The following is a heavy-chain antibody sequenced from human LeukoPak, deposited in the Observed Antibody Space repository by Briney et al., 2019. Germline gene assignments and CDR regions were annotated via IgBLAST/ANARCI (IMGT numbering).Heavy chain of an antibody. CDR1: GGSISSGGYY. CDR2: IYYSGST. J-gene: IGHJ5*02. D-gene: IGHD2-15*01. V-gene: IGHV4-31*03. Sequence: SETLSLTCTVSGGSISSGGYYWSWIRQHPGKGLEWIGYIYYSGSTYHNPSLKSRVTISVDTSKNQFSLKLSSVTAADTAVYYCAREGNYCSGGSCYPGWFDPWGQGTLVTVSS. CDR3: AREGNYCSGGSCYPGWFDP.